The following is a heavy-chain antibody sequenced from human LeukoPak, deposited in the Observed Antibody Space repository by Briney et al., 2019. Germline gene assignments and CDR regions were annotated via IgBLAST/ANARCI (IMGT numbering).Heavy chain of an antibody. V-gene: IGHV4-59*11. Sequence: SETLSLTCTVPGGSINSHYGSWIRQPPGKGLEWLGYIDHSGSANYNPSLKSRLTISIDTSKNQFSLKVSSVTAADTAVYYCARADGDYFDFWGQGTLVTVSS. CDR1: GGSINSHY. D-gene: IGHD4-17*01. J-gene: IGHJ4*02. CDR2: IDHSGSA. CDR3: ARADGDYFDF.